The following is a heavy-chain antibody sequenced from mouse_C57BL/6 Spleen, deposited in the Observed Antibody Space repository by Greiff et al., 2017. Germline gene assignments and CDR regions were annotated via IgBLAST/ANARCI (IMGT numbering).Heavy chain of an antibody. CDR3: AVYGYDAGRFAY. CDR2: IDPANGNT. CDR1: GFNIKNTY. Sequence: EVMLVESVAELVRPGASVKLSCTASGFNIKNTYMHWVKQRPEQGLEWIGRIDPANGNTKYAPKFQGKATITADTSSNTAYLQLSSLTSEDTAIYYCAVYGYDAGRFAYWGQGTLVTVSA. D-gene: IGHD2-2*01. J-gene: IGHJ3*01. V-gene: IGHV14-3*01.